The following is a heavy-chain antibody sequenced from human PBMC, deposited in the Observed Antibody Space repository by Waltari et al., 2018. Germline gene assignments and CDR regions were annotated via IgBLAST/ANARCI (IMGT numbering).Heavy chain of an antibody. CDR1: GFTFDAPA. Sequence: ELQLVESGGAVVQPGGSLRLSCAASGFTFDAPAIHWVRQAPGKGLEWVSVISWDGTNTYYVDSVKGRFTISRDNSKSTLYLQMSSLRAEDTALYYCVKGRYYDFWSAYPDYWGQGTLVTVSS. V-gene: IGHV3-43D*04. CDR2: ISWDGTNT. D-gene: IGHD3-3*01. CDR3: VKGRYYDFWSAYPDY. J-gene: IGHJ4*02.